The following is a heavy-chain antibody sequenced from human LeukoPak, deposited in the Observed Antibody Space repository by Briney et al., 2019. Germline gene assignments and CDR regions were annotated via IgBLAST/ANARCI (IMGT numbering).Heavy chain of an antibody. V-gene: IGHV3-30-3*01. CDR1: GFTFSSYA. CDR3: ARDGHYDILTGYFQD. Sequence: GGSLRLSCAASGFTFSSYAMHWVRQAPGKGLEWVAVISYDGSNKYYADSVKGRFTISRDNSKNSLYLQMNSLRAEDTAVYYCARDGHYDILTGYFQDWGQGTLVTVSS. D-gene: IGHD3-9*01. J-gene: IGHJ1*01. CDR2: ISYDGSNK.